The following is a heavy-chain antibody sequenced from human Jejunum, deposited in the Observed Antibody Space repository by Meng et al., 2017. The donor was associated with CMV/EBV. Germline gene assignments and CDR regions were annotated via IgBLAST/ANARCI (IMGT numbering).Heavy chain of an antibody. Sequence: VPLRDSGPGLVTPSQTPSLTCTVLRASINSGIYYWRCSRQPAGEGLEWIGRIYTSGSTYYNPSLKSRVTISIDTSKNQFFLKLSSVTAADTAVYYCARDPSYYDSSGRQSWGQGTLVTVSS. V-gene: IGHV4-61*02. D-gene: IGHD3-22*01. CDR3: ARDPSYYDSSGRQS. CDR2: IYTSGST. CDR1: RASINSGIYY. J-gene: IGHJ5*02.